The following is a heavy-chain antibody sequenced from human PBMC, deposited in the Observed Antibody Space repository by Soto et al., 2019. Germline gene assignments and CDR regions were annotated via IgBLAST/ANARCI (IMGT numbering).Heavy chain of an antibody. CDR1: GFTFSSYG. CDR3: AKDRLELGSHRTDFDI. Sequence: PGGSLRLSCAASGFTFSSYGMHWVRQAPGKGLEWVAVISYDGSNKYYADSVKGRFTISRDNSKNTLYLQMNSLRVEDTAVYYCAKDRLELGSHRTDFDIWGQGTMVTVSS. D-gene: IGHD1-1*01. V-gene: IGHV3-30*18. J-gene: IGHJ3*02. CDR2: ISYDGSNK.